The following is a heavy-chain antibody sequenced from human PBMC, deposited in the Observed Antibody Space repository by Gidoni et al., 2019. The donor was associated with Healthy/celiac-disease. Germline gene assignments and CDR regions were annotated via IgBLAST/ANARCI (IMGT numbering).Heavy chain of an antibody. V-gene: IGHV3-30*18. Sequence: FSSYGMHWVRQAXGKGLEWVAXISYXGXNKYYADSVKXRFTISRDNSKNTLYLQMNSLRAEDTAVYYCAXEGTVXGVIXNWGXGTLVTXSS. CDR1: FSSYG. D-gene: IGHD3-16*01. CDR3: AXEGTVXGVIXN. J-gene: IGHJ4*02. CDR2: ISYXGXNK.